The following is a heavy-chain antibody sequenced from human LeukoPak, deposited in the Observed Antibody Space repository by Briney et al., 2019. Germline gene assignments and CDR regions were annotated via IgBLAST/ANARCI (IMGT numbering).Heavy chain of an antibody. CDR2: ISDHGKSR. D-gene: IGHD6-13*01. Sequence: GGSLRLSCAASGFTFSSYSMNWVRQTPGKGLEWVSYISDHGKSRNYVDSVKGRFAISRDNAKNSLYLQMNSLRVEDTAVYFCARARIAAPLLDYWGQGSLVTVSS. J-gene: IGHJ4*02. CDR1: GFTFSSYS. CDR3: ARARIAAPLLDY. V-gene: IGHV3-48*04.